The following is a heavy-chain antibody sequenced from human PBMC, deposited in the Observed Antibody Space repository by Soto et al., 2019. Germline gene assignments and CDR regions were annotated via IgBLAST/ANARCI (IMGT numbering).Heavy chain of an antibody. Sequence: SETLSLTCTVSGGSVSGVDYFWSWIRQPPGKGLEWIGYIYYTGITHLNPSLKSRLTMAVDTSKNEFSLKLTSVSAADTAVYFCAREERKGIISWFDPWGQGTPVTVSS. CDR2: IYYTGIT. D-gene: IGHD2-21*01. CDR3: AREERKGIISWFDP. J-gene: IGHJ5*02. CDR1: GGSVSGVDYF. V-gene: IGHV4-30-4*01.